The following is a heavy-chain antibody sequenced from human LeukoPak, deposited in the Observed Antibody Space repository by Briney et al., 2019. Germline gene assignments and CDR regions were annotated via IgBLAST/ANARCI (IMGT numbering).Heavy chain of an antibody. V-gene: IGHV4-31*03. CDR2: IYHSGDT. CDR3: ARERVSYFDN. J-gene: IGHJ4*02. Sequence: PSETLSLTCTVSGYSISSGGYYWSWIRQHPGKGLEWIGYIYHSGDTYYSPSLKSRTTISVDTSKNHFSLKMTSVSAADTAVYYCARERVSYFDNWGQGTLVTVSS. CDR1: GYSISSGGYY.